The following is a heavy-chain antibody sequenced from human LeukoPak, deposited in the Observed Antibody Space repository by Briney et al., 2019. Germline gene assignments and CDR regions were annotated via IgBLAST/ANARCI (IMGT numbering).Heavy chain of an antibody. CDR3: ARVRTGLYDAFDI. D-gene: IGHD4-17*01. CDR2: IYYSGST. CDR1: GDSISNYY. J-gene: IGHJ3*02. Sequence: SETLSLTCTVSGDSISNYYWSWIRQPPGKGLEWIGYIYYSGSTNYNPSLKSRVTISVDTSKNRFSLKLSSVTAADTAVYYCARVRTGLYDAFDIWGQGTMVTVSS. V-gene: IGHV4-59*01.